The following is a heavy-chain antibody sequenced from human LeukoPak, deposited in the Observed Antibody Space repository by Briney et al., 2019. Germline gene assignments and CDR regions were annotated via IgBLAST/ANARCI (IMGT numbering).Heavy chain of an antibody. D-gene: IGHD5-24*01. J-gene: IGHJ6*02. V-gene: IGHV1-46*01. Sequence: ASVKVSCKASGYTFTSYYMHWVRQAPGQGLEWMGIIDPSGSSTSYAQKFQGRATMTRDTSTSTVYMELSSLRSEDTAVYYCARDQPQKRYYYYGMDVWGQGTTVTVSS. CDR1: GYTFTSYY. CDR3: ARDQPQKRYYYYGMDV. CDR2: IDPSGSST.